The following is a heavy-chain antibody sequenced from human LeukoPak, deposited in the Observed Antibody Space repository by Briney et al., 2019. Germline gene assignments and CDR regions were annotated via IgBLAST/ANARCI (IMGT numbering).Heavy chain of an antibody. J-gene: IGHJ4*02. CDR3: ARHRVRNISSSWRPRTYYFDY. V-gene: IGHV4-34*01. CDR2: INHSGST. Sequence: SETLSLTCAVYGGSFSGYYWSWIRQPPGKGLEWIGEINHSGSTNYNPSLKSRVTISVDTSKNQFSLKLSSVTAADTAVYYCARHRVRNISSSWRPRTYYFDYWGQGTLVTVSS. D-gene: IGHD6-13*01. CDR1: GGSFSGYY.